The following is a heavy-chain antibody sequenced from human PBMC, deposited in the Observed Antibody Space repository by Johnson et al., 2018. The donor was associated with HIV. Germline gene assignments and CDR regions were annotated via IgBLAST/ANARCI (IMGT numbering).Heavy chain of an antibody. CDR1: GFTFSDYY. J-gene: IGHJ3*02. D-gene: IGHD3-22*01. CDR3: ARCYDSSAYYYVGAFDI. V-gene: IGHV3-11*04. Sequence: VQLVESGGGLVKPGGSLTVSCAGSGFTFSDYYVTWIRQAPGKGLEWVSYISSSGTTKTYADSVKVRFTISRDNAKNSLFLQMNSLRAEDTAVYYCARCYDSSAYYYVGAFDIWGQGTMVTVSS. CDR2: ISSSGTTK.